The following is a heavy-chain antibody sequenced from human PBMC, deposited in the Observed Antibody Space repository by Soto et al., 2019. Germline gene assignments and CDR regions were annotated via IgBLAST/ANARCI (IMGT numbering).Heavy chain of an antibody. J-gene: IGHJ4*02. CDR1: GFTFSSYW. D-gene: IGHD3-9*01. CDR2: INSVGSIT. CDR3: AKHLTGGDY. Sequence: EVQLVESGGGLVQPGGSLRLSCAVSGFTFSSYWMHWVGQAPGKGLVWVSRINSVGSITSYADSVKGRFTISRDNAKNTLYLQMNSLRAEDTAVYYCAKHLTGGDYWGQGTLVTVSS. V-gene: IGHV3-74*01.